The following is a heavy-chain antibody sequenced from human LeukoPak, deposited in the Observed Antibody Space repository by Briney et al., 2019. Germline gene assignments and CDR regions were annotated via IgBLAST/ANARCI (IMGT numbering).Heavy chain of an antibody. Sequence: SETLSLTCAVYGGSFSGYYWSWIRQPPGKGLEWIGEINHSGSTNYNPSLKSRVTISVDTSKNQFSLKLSSVTAADTAVYYCARRAAPRRIWFGESNWFDPWGQGTLVTVSS. CDR1: GGSFSGYY. CDR3: ARRAAPRRIWFGESNWFDP. V-gene: IGHV4-34*01. J-gene: IGHJ5*02. D-gene: IGHD3-10*01. CDR2: INHSGST.